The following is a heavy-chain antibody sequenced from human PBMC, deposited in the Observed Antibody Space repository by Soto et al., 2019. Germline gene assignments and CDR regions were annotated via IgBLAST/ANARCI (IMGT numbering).Heavy chain of an antibody. D-gene: IGHD3-9*01. Sequence: QVLLVQSGAEVKKPGSSVKVSCKASGGTFSNYAFSWVRQAPGQGLEWMGGIIPMFDTAKSAQNFQGRVTFTADEVTTTAYLEMRSLGSEDAAVYYCASGQGEYFEEGDFDSWGQGTLITVS. V-gene: IGHV1-69*01. CDR3: ASGQGEYFEEGDFDS. J-gene: IGHJ4*02. CDR2: IIPMFDTA. CDR1: GGTFSNYA.